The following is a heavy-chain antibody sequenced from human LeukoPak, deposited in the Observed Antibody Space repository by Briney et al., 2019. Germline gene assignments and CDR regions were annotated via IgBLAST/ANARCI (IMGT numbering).Heavy chain of an antibody. J-gene: IGHJ4*02. CDR3: AKGEDILTGENFDC. D-gene: IGHD3-9*01. CDR1: GFTFSSYA. V-gene: IGHV3-23*01. CDR2: ITDAGGGT. Sequence: PGGSLRLSCAASGFTFSSYAMSWVRQAPGKGLEYVSIITDAGGGTYYADSVKGRFTISRDNSKNTLYLQMNSLRAGDTAIYYCAKGEDILTGENFDCWGQGTLVTVSS.